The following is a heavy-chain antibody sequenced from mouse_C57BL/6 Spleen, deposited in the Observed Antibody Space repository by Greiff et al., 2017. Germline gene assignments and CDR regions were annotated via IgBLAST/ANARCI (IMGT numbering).Heavy chain of an antibody. Sequence: QVQLQQPGAELVRPGTSVKLSCKASGYTFTSYWMHWVKQRPGLGLEWIGVIDPSDSYTNYNQKFKGKATVTVDTSSSTAYMQLSSLTSEDSAVYYCARTPLYDYDGFDYWGQGTTLTVSS. CDR1: GYTFTSYW. CDR3: ARTPLYDYDGFDY. J-gene: IGHJ2*01. D-gene: IGHD2-4*01. V-gene: IGHV1-59*01. CDR2: IDPSDSYT.